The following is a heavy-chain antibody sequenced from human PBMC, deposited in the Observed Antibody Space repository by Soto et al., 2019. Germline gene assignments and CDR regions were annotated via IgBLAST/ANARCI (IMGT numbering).Heavy chain of an antibody. CDR3: GGVLVGEIPGGGDWSDP. D-gene: IGHD2-15*01. Sequence: QVQLVQSGAEVKKPGASVTVSCKASGYMFTEYYIHWVRQAPGHGLEWMGIINPNKGNTGYAQKFRGGVPWPGDTPPSPDYMELRSLTSEDPAFYNGGGVLVGEIPGGGDWSDPWGQGTQVTVSS. CDR1: GYMFTEYY. V-gene: IGHV1-46*01. J-gene: IGHJ5*02. CDR2: INPNKGNT.